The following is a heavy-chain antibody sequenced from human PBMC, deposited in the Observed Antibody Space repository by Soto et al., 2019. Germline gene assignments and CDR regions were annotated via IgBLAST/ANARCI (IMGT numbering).Heavy chain of an antibody. Sequence: PGGSLRLSCAASGFTFSDRAMHWVRQAPGKGWEWLAIIWSDGSVKFYAGSVKGRFTISRDNSRNTVYLQMNTLSAEDTAMYYCARALFPDVDIYAMDVWGQGTAVTVSS. CDR3: ARALFPDVDIYAMDV. J-gene: IGHJ6*02. D-gene: IGHD2-2*03. V-gene: IGHV3-33*01. CDR2: IWSDGSVK. CDR1: GFTFSDRA.